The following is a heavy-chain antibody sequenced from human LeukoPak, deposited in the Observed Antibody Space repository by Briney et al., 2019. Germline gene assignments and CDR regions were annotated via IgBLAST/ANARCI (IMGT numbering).Heavy chain of an antibody. D-gene: IGHD2-15*01. CDR2: INHNGST. CDR3: ARGLGPSGHQYCSGGSCSNNWFDP. CDR1: GGSFSGYY. Sequence: ETLSLTCAVYGGSFSGYYWSWIRQPPGKGPEWIGEINHNGSTNYNPSLKSRVTISVDTSKNQFSLKLSSVTAADTAVYYCARGLGPSGHQYCSGGSCSNNWFDPWGQGTLVTVSS. J-gene: IGHJ5*02. V-gene: IGHV4-34*01.